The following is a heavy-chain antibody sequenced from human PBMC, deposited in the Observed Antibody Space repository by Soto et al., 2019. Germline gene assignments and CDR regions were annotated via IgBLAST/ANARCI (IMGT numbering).Heavy chain of an antibody. CDR1: GGSISSGDYY. CDR3: ARSRNSDYVPQY. CDR2: IYYSGTT. Sequence: PSETLSLTCTVSGGSISSGDYYWSWIRQPPGKGLEWIGYIYYSGTTYYNPSLKSRVTISVDTSKNQFSLKFSSVTAADTAVYYCARSRNSDYVPQYWGQGTLVTVSS. J-gene: IGHJ4*02. V-gene: IGHV4-30-4*01. D-gene: IGHD4-4*01.